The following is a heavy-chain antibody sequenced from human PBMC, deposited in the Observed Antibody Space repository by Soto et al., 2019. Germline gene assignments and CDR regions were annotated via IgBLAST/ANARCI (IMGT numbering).Heavy chain of an antibody. Sequence: QVQLVQSGAEVKKPGSSVKVSCKSSGGTFSTYGFFWVRQAPGQGLEWMGGIIPIFGTTNYAQKFQDRVTITTHESTSTVYTELTSLKSEDTAVYYCARGGFRVFCSPLRIDPCGQGTLVTVSS. CDR3: ARGGFRVFCSPLRIDP. D-gene: IGHD2-15*01. J-gene: IGHJ5*02. CDR1: GGTFSTYG. CDR2: IIPIFGTT. V-gene: IGHV1-69*01.